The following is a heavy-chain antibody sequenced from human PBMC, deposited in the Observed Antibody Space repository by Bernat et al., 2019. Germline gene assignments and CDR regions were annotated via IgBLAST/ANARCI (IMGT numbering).Heavy chain of an antibody. J-gene: IGHJ4*02. V-gene: IGHV3-23*01. D-gene: IGHD2-15*01. CDR3: AKVIPHRVVAAADF. CDR1: GFTFSSYA. CDR2: ISGSGGST. Sequence: EVQLLESGGGLVQPGGSLRLSCAAPGFTFSSYARSWARQAPGKGLDWVSAISGSGGSTYYADSVKGRFTISRDNSKNTLYLQMNSLRAEDTAVYYCAKVIPHRVVAAADFWGRGTLVTVSS.